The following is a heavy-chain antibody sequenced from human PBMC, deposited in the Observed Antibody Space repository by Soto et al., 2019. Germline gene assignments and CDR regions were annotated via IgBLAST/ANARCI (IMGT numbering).Heavy chain of an antibody. CDR3: ARPGDNWSPWAY. CDR1: GGSISSSSYY. J-gene: IGHJ4*02. Sequence: SETLSLTCTVSGGSISSSSYYWGWIRQPPGKGLEWIGSIYYSGSTYYNPSLKSRVTISVDTSKNQFSLKLSSVTAADTAVYYCARPGDNWSPWAYWGQGTLVTVSS. CDR2: IYYSGST. D-gene: IGHD1-20*01. V-gene: IGHV4-39*01.